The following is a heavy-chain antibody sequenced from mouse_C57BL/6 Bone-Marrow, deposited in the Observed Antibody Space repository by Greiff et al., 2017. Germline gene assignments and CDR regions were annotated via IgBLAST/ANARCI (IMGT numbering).Heavy chain of an antibody. CDR3: ARGGNGNYGDYAMYD. J-gene: IGHJ4*01. V-gene: IGHV1-78*01. Sequence: VQLQESDAELVKPGASVKISCKVSGYTFTDHTIHWMKQRPEQGLEWIGYIYPRDGSTKYNEKFKGKATLPADKSSSTAYMQLNSLTSEDSAVXFCARGGNGNYGDYAMYDWGEGNSDTASS. CDR2: IYPRDGST. D-gene: IGHD2-1*01. CDR1: GYTFTDHT.